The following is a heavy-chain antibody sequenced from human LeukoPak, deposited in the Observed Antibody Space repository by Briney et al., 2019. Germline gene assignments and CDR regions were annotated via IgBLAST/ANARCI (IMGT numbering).Heavy chain of an antibody. Sequence: PGGSLRLSCAASRFTLSNYWMSWVRQAPGKGLEWVANIKQDGSETYYVDSVKGRFTISRDNAKNSLYLQMNSLRAEDTAVYYCARDWFGELLYPTFDYWGQGTLVTVSS. D-gene: IGHD3-10*01. CDR2: IKQDGSET. CDR1: RFTLSNYW. J-gene: IGHJ4*02. V-gene: IGHV3-7*01. CDR3: ARDWFGELLYPTFDY.